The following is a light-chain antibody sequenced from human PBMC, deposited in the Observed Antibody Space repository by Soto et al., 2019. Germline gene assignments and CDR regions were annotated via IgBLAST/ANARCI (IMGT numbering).Light chain of an antibody. Sequence: DVVMTQSPLSLPVTLGQPASISCRSSQRPLFSDGNSYLSWFQQRPGQSPRRLIYEVSIRDSGVPDRFSGSGSGTDFTLKISRVEAEDVGIYYCMQGTHWPLTFGQGTKVEIK. CDR3: MQGTHWPLT. CDR2: EVS. CDR1: QRPLFSDGNSY. J-gene: IGKJ1*01. V-gene: IGKV2-30*01.